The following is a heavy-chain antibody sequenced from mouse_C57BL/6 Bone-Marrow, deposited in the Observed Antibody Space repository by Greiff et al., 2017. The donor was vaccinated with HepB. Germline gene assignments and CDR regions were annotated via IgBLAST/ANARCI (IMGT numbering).Heavy chain of an antibody. J-gene: IGHJ1*03. CDR2: ISSGSSTI. V-gene: IGHV5-17*01. CDR3: ARHYYGSAYWYFDV. Sequence: EVMLVESGGGLVKPGGSLKLSCAASGFTFSDYGMHWVRQAPEKRLEWVAYISSGSSTIYYADTVKGRFTISRYNAKNTLFLQMTSLRSEDTAMYYCARHYYGSAYWYFDVWGTGTTVTVSS. CDR1: GFTFSDYG. D-gene: IGHD1-1*01.